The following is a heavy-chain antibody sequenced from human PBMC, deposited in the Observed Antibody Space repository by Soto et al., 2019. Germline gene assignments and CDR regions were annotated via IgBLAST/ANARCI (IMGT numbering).Heavy chain of an antibody. J-gene: IGHJ6*02. D-gene: IGHD3-3*01. Sequence: SETLSLTCTVSGGSISSGGYYWSWIRQHPGKGLEWIGYIYYSGSTYYNPSLKSRVTISVDTSKNQFSLKLSSVTAADTAVYYCARILDFWSGYVGMDVWGQGTTVTVS. CDR1: GGSISSGGYY. CDR3: ARILDFWSGYVGMDV. CDR2: IYYSGST. V-gene: IGHV4-31*03.